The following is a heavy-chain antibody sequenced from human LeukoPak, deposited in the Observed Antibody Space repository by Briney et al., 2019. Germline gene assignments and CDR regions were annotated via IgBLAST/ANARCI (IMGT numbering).Heavy chain of an antibody. CDR2: ISAYNGNT. CDR3: ARGPSYCSSTSCHYYYYYMDV. J-gene: IGHJ6*03. CDR1: GYTFTSYG. V-gene: IGHV1-18*01. D-gene: IGHD2-2*01. Sequence: ASVKVSCKASGYTFTSYGISWVRQAPGQGLEWMGWISAYNGNTNYAQKLQGRVTITRNTSISTAYMELSSLRSEDTAVYYCARGPSYCSSTSCHYYYYYMDVWGKGTTVTVSS.